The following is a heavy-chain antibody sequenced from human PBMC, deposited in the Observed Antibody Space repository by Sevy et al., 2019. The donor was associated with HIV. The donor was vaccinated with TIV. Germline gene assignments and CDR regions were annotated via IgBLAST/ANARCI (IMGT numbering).Heavy chain of an antibody. Sequence: GGSLRLSCAASGFTFSDYYMSWIRQAPGKGLEWVSYISSSGSTIYYADSVKGRFTISRDNAKNSLYQQMNSLRAEDTAVYYCARDHRVWSGYHYYYYGMDVWGQGTTVTVSS. J-gene: IGHJ6*02. CDR1: GFTFSDYY. CDR3: ARDHRVWSGYHYYYYGMDV. V-gene: IGHV3-11*01. CDR2: ISSSGSTI. D-gene: IGHD3-3*01.